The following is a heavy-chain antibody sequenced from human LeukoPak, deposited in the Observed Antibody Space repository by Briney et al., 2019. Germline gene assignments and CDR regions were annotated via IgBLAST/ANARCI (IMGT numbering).Heavy chain of an antibody. CDR3: ARLRGYSYGLDY. J-gene: IGHJ4*02. Sequence: KSGGSLILSCAASGFSFSVHYMSWIRQAPGKGLEWVSYISSSRSFTNYADSVKGRFTISRDTAKNSLYLQMNSLRAEDTAVYYCARLRGYSYGLDYWGQGILVTVSS. V-gene: IGHV3-11*03. D-gene: IGHD5-18*01. CDR1: GFSFSVHY. CDR2: ISSSRSFT.